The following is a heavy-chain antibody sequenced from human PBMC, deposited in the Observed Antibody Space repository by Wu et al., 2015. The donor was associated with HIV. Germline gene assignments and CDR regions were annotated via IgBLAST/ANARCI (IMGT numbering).Heavy chain of an antibody. CDR3: ARDRELAVAVNEDAFDI. D-gene: IGHD6-19*01. J-gene: IGHJ3*02. CDR1: GYTFTSYY. Sequence: QVQLVQSGAEVKKPGASVKVSCKASGYTFTSYYMHWVRQAPGQGLEWMGIINPSGGSTSYAQKFQGRVTMTRDTSTSTVYMELSSLRSEDTAVYYCARDRELAVAVNEDAFDIWGQGTMVTVSS. CDR2: INPSGGST. V-gene: IGHV1-46*01.